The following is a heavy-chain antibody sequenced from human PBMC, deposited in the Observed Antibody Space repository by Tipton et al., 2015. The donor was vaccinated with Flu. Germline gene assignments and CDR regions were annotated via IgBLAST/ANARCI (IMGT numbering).Heavy chain of an antibody. CDR1: GGSISSSSYY. D-gene: IGHD6-13*01. CDR3: ARDRREYSSSWYWGAFDI. Sequence: TLSLTCTVSGGSISSSSYYWGWIRQPPGKGLEWIGSIYYSGSTNYNPSLKSRVTISVDTSKNQFSLKLSSVTAADTAVYYCARDRREYSSSWYWGAFDIWGQGTMVTVSS. J-gene: IGHJ3*02. V-gene: IGHV4-39*07. CDR2: IYYSGST.